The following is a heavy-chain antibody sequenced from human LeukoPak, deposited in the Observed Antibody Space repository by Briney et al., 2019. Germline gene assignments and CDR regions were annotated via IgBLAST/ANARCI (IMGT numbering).Heavy chain of an antibody. V-gene: IGHV4-34*01. Sequence: SETLSLTCTVSGGSISSYYWSWIRQPPGKGLEWIGEINHSGSTNYNPSLKSRVTISVDTSKNQFSLKLSSVTAADTAVYYCARLSVRGAFDIWGQGTMVTVSS. J-gene: IGHJ3*02. D-gene: IGHD5/OR15-5a*01. CDR2: INHSGST. CDR1: GGSISSYY. CDR3: ARLSVRGAFDI.